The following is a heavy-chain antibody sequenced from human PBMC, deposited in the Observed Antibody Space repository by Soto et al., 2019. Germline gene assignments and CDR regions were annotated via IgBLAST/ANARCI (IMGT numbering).Heavy chain of an antibody. V-gene: IGHV1-18*04. CDR1: CYTFNSYG. J-gene: IGHJ5*02. CDR2: ISAYNGNT. D-gene: IGHD2-2*01. Sequence: SVKVSYKASCYTFNSYGISWVRQAPGQGLEWMGWISAYNGNTNYAQKVQGRVTMTTDTSTSTAYMELRSLRSDDTAVYYCARDLEYQPQYPWGQGTLVTVYS. CDR3: ARDLEYQPQYP.